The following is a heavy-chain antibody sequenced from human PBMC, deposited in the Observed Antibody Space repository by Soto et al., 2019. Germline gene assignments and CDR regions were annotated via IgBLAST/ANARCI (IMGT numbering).Heavy chain of an antibody. CDR3: ARVGGAWYSDL. Sequence: EVQLVESGGDLVQPGGSLRLSCAAFGFTFPTYYMSWFRLAPGKGLEWVANIRQDGSEKFYVDSVRGRFTISRDNAKNSLYLQMNSLRAEDTAVYYWARVGGAWYSDLWGRGTLVTVSS. CDR1: GFTFPTYY. CDR2: IRQDGSEK. D-gene: IGHD3-10*01. V-gene: IGHV3-7*01. J-gene: IGHJ2*01.